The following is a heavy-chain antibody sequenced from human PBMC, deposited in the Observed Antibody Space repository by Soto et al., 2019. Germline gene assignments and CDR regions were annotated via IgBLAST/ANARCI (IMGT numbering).Heavy chain of an antibody. D-gene: IGHD2-8*01. CDR3: VSWVSAHFDY. CDR2: ISSNGANT. J-gene: IGHJ4*01. Sequence: LRLSCAASGFTFDSPYSHGMSWVRQSPGKGPEWVSTISSNGANTHYAESVKGRFTISKDASRNTVHLHMNSLRAEDTATYFCVSWVSAHFDYWGHGTPVTVSP. CDR1: GFTFDSPYSHG. V-gene: IGHV3-23*01.